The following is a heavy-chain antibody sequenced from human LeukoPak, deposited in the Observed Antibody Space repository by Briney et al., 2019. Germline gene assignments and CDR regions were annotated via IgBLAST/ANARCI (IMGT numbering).Heavy chain of an antibody. CDR1: GGSISSSSYY. V-gene: IGHV4-39*01. D-gene: IGHD2-2*01. CDR2: IYYSGST. CDR3: ARLRRRYCSSTSCQDP. Sequence: KPSETLSLTCTVSGGSISSSSYYWGWIRQPPGKGLEWIGSIYYSGSTYYNPSLKSRVTISVDTSKNQFSLKLSSVTAADTAVYYCARLRRRYCSSTSCQDPWGQGTLVTASS. J-gene: IGHJ5*02.